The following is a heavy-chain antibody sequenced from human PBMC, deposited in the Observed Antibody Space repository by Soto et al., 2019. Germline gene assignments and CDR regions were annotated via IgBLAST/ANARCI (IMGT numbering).Heavy chain of an antibody. J-gene: IGHJ5*02. D-gene: IGHD3-16*02. V-gene: IGHV4-38-2*02. CDR2: IYHSGST. CDR1: GYSISSGYY. Sequence: SETLSLTCAVSGYSISSGYYWGWIRQPPGKGLEWIGSIYHSGSTYYNPSLKSRVTISVHTSKNQFSLKLSSVTAADTSVYYCARDWGYDYVWGSYRNWFDPWGQGTLVTVS. CDR3: ARDWGYDYVWGSYRNWFDP.